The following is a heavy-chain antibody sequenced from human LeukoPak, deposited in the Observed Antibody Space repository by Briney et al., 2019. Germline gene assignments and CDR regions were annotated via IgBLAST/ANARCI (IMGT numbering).Heavy chain of an antibody. J-gene: IGHJ3*02. CDR3: ARPPHQWEPKTAFDI. Sequence: SETLSLTCTVSDGFISSSSYYWGWIRQPPGKGLEWIGSIYYSGSTYYNPSLKSRVTISVDTSKNQFSLKLSSVTAADTAVYYCARPPHQWEPKTAFDIWGQGTMVTVSS. D-gene: IGHD1-26*01. V-gene: IGHV4-39*01. CDR2: IYYSGST. CDR1: DGFISSSSYY.